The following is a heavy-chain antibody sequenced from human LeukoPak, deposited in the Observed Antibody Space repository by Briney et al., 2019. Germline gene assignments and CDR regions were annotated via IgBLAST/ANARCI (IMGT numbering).Heavy chain of an antibody. J-gene: IGHJ4*02. CDR1: GFTFSTYG. CDR2: ISGSGGST. V-gene: IGHV3-23*01. CDR3: ATEGSFDY. Sequence: GGSLRLSCAASGFTFSTYGMSWVRQAPGKGLEWVSVISGSGGSTYYADSVKGRFTISRDNSKNTLYLQMNSLRAEDAAVYYCATEGSFDYWGQGTLVTVSS.